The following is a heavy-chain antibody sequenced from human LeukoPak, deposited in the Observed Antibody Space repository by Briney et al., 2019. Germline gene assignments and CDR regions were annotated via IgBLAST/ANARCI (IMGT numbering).Heavy chain of an antibody. Sequence: GASVSVSCTASGNTFSRYYFHWVRHAPRQGLDWGGLITPTTGSANYAQKFQGRVAMTRDTSTSTVYMELSSLTSGDTAVYYCATSDSTTGNWFDPWGQGTRVSVSS. D-gene: IGHD1-14*01. CDR1: GNTFSRYY. CDR2: ITPTTGSA. J-gene: IGHJ5*02. CDR3: ATSDSTTGNWFDP. V-gene: IGHV1-46*01.